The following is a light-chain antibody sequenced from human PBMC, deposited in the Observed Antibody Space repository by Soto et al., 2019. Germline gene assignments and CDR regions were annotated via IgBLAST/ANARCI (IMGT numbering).Light chain of an antibody. CDR1: QSVSSSY. Sequence: EIVLKQSPGTLSLSPGERATLYCRASQSVSSSYLAWYQQKPGEAHRLLIDGASTRATGIPARFSGSGSGTDFPLTTNRLEAEDVALYYCQQYGSSPPTFGQGTKVDIK. CDR3: QQYGSSPPT. CDR2: GAS. V-gene: IGKV3-20*01. J-gene: IGKJ1*01.